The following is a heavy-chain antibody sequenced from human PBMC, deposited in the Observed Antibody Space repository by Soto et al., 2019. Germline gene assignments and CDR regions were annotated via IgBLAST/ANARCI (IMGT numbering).Heavy chain of an antibody. D-gene: IGHD4-17*01. CDR1: GDTFSSYT. Sequence: QVQLVQSGAEVKKPGSSVKVSCKASGDTFSSYTISWVLQAPGQGLEWMGRIIPILGIANYAQKFQGRVTITADKSTSTADMELSSLRSEDTAVYYCASRMTPVVTPYDYWGQGTLGTVSS. CDR3: ASRMTPVVTPYDY. V-gene: IGHV1-69*02. J-gene: IGHJ4*02. CDR2: IIPILGIA.